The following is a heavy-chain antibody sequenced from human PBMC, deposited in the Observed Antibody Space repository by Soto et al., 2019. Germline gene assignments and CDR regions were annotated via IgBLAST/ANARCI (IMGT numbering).Heavy chain of an antibody. CDR1: GYTFTGYY. CDR2: INPNSGGT. J-gene: IGHJ6*02. V-gene: IGHV1-2*02. D-gene: IGHD3-3*01. Sequence: ASVKVSCKASGYTFTGYYMHWVRQAPGQGLEWMGWINPNSGGTNYAQKFQGRVTMTRDTSISTAYMELSRLRSDDTAVYYCASNGRLGTAITSFGVVIPRAEYYYGMDVWGQGTTVTVSS. CDR3: ASNGRLGTAITSFGVVIPRAEYYYGMDV.